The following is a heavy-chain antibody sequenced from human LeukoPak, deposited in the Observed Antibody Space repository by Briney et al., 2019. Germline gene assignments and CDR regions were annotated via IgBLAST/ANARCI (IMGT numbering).Heavy chain of an antibody. CDR3: ARDGSRGYSYGGFFDY. CDR1: GFTFSSYW. CDR2: IKQDGSEK. J-gene: IGHJ4*02. V-gene: IGHV3-7*01. Sequence: GGSLRLSCAASGFTFSSYWMSWVRQAPGKGLEWVANIKQDGSEKYYVDSVKGRFTISRDSAKNSLYLQMNSLRAEDTAVYYCARDGSRGYSYGGFFDYWGQGTLVTVSS. D-gene: IGHD5-18*01.